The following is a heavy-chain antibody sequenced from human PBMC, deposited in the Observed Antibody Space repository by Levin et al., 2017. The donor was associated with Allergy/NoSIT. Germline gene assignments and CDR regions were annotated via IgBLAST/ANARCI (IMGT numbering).Heavy chain of an antibody. V-gene: IGHV3-7*01. CDR2: IKEDGSEK. Sequence: GGSLRLSCAASGFTFSRYWMSWVRQAPGKGLEWVAKIKEDGSEKHYVDSVKGRFTISRDNAKNSLFLQVNSLRAEDTAVYYCARDAATLVFGVAPSGGMDVWGQGTTVTVS. J-gene: IGHJ6*02. D-gene: IGHD3-3*01. CDR3: ARDAATLVFGVAPSGGMDV. CDR1: GFTFSRYW.